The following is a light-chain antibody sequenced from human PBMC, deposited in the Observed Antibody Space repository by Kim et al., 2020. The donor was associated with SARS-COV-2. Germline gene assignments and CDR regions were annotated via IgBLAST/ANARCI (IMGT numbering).Light chain of an antibody. CDR2: DVS. Sequence: QSITNSCNRTSRYVGGYNYVSWYQQHPGKAPKLMIYDVSNRPSGVSNRFSGSKSGNTASLTISGLQAEDEADYYCSSYTSSSTLYVFGTGTKVTVL. V-gene: IGLV2-14*03. CDR1: SRYVGGYNY. J-gene: IGLJ1*01. CDR3: SSYTSSSTLYV.